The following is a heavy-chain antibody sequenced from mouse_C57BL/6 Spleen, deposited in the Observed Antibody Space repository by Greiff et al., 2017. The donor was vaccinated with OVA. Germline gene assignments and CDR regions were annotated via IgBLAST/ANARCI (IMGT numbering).Heavy chain of an antibody. CDR3: AKGQPSRGFAY. V-gene: IGHV1-55*01. CDR1: GYTFTSYW. CDR2: IYPGSGST. D-gene: IGHD3-3*01. J-gene: IGHJ3*01. Sequence: QVQLQQPGAELVKPGASVKMSCKASGYTFTSYWITWVKQRPGQGLEWIRDIYPGSGSTNYNEKFKSKATLTVDTSSSTAYMQLSNLTSEDSAVYYCAKGQPSRGFAYWGQGTLVTVSA.